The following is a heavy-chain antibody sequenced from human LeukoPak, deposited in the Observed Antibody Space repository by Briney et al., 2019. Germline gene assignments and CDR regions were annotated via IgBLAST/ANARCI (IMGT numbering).Heavy chain of an antibody. D-gene: IGHD6-19*01. V-gene: IGHV3-48*03. J-gene: IGHJ4*02. CDR1: GFTFSSYE. CDR2: ISSSGSTI. CDR3: GRDHSSGWYIDY. Sequence: GGSLRLSCAASGFTFSSYEMNWVRQAPGRGLEWVSYISSSGSTIYYADSVKGRFTISRDNAKNSLYLQMNSLRAEDTAVYYCGRDHSSGWYIDYWGQGTLVTVSS.